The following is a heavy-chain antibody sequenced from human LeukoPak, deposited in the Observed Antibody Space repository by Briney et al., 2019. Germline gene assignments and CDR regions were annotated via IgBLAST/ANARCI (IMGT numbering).Heavy chain of an antibody. Sequence: GGSLRLSCAASGFTFSSYEMKGVRQAPGKGLEWVSYISSSGSTIYYADSVKGRFTISRDNAKNSLYLHMNSLSAEDTAVSYCAIWGELLFDYWGQGTLVTVSS. J-gene: IGHJ4*02. CDR2: ISSSGSTI. V-gene: IGHV3-48*03. D-gene: IGHD1-26*01. CDR1: GFTFSSYE. CDR3: AIWGELLFDY.